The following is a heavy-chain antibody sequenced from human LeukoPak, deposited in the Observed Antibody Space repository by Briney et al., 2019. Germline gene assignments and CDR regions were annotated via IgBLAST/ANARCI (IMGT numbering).Heavy chain of an antibody. CDR2: IYYRGTT. CDR3: ARLVGAATDPFDY. CDR1: GGSISNYY. Sequence: PSETLSLTCTVSGGSISNYYWSWIRQSPGKGLEWIGSIYYRGTTYYNPSLKTRVTIFVDTSKNQFSLKLSSVTAADTAVYYCARLVGAATDPFDYWGQGTLVTVSS. D-gene: IGHD1-26*01. V-gene: IGHV4-59*04. J-gene: IGHJ4*02.